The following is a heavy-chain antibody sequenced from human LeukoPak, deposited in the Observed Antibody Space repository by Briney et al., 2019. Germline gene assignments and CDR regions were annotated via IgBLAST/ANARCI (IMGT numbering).Heavy chain of an antibody. CDR2: ISGSGGST. Sequence: QPGGSLRLSCAASGFTFSSYAMSWVRQAPGKGLEWVSAISGSGGSTYYADSVKGRFTISRDNSKNTLYLQMNSLRAEDTAVYYCAKLGGNGITIFGVVNKGVDYWGQGTLVTVSS. D-gene: IGHD3-3*01. J-gene: IGHJ4*02. CDR1: GFTFSSYA. V-gene: IGHV3-23*01. CDR3: AKLGGNGITIFGVVNKGVDY.